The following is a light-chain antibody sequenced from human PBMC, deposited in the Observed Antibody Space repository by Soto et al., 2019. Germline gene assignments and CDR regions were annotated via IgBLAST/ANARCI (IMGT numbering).Light chain of an antibody. Sequence: EIVLTQSPGTLSLSPGERATLSCRASQSVSGNYLAWYQQKPGQSPRLLIYGSSDRATGIPDRFSGSGAGADFTLTISKVEAADFVVYCCHQYGSSPPYTFGQGTKLEI. CDR3: HQYGSSPPYT. CDR1: QSVSGNY. J-gene: IGKJ2*01. CDR2: GSS. V-gene: IGKV3-20*01.